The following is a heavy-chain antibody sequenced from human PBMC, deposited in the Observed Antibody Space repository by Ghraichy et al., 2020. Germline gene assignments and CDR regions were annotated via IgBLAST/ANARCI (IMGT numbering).Heavy chain of an antibody. V-gene: IGHV4-34*01. J-gene: IGHJ4*02. Sequence: SETLSLTCAVYGGSFSGYYWSWIRQPPGKGLEWIGEINHSGSTNYNPSLKSRVTISVDTSKNQFSLKLSSVTAADTAVYYCARGPRDWGQGTLVTVSS. CDR2: INHSGST. CDR3: ARGPRD. CDR1: GGSFSGYY.